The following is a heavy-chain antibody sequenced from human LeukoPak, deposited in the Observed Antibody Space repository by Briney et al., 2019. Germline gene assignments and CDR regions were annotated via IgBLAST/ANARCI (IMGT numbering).Heavy chain of an antibody. V-gene: IGHV6-1*01. CDR2: TYYRSKWKN. Sequence: SQTLSLTCAISGDRVSSNSAAWSWIRQSPSRGLEWLGRTYYRSKWKNEYAPSVKSRVTINPDTSKNHFSLQLNSVTPDDTAVYYCAREGCSSTSCSQGFDPWGQGTLVTV. J-gene: IGHJ5*02. CDR1: GDRVSSNSAA. D-gene: IGHD2-2*01. CDR3: AREGCSSTSCSQGFDP.